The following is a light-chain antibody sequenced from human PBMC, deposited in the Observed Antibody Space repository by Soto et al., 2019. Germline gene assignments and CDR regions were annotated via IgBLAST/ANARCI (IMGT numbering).Light chain of an antibody. CDR1: SSNIGTNT. CDR2: GNN. Sequence: QSVLTQPPSASGTPGQRVTISCSGSSSNIGTNTVNWYQQIPGTAPILLIYGNNNRPSGVPERFSGSNSGTSASLAISGLQADDELDYYCQSYDTGLGGYVFGTGTKVTVL. V-gene: IGLV1-44*01. J-gene: IGLJ1*01. CDR3: QSYDTGLGGYV.